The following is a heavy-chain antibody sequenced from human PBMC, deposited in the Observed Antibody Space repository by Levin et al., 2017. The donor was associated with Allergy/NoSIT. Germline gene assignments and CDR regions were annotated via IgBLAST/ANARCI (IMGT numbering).Heavy chain of an antibody. J-gene: IGHJ4*02. CDR3: ARDPAYYDFWSGYSAPSTPYYFDY. Sequence: SCAASGFTFSSYAMHWVRQAPGKGLEWVAVISYDGSNKYYADSVKGRFTISRDNSKNTLYLQMNSLRAEDTAVYYCARDPAYYDFWSGYSAPSTPYYFDYWGQGTLVTVSS. V-gene: IGHV3-30*04. CDR1: GFTFSSYA. CDR2: ISYDGSNK. D-gene: IGHD3-3*01.